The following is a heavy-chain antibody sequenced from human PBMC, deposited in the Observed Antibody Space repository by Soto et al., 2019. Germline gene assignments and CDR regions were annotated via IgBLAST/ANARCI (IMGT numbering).Heavy chain of an antibody. J-gene: IGHJ4*02. CDR2: INHSGST. D-gene: IGHD3-3*01. Sequence: QGQLQPWGAGLLKPSETLSLTCAVYGGSFSGYYWSWIRQLPGKGLEWIGEINHSGSTNYNPSLKSRVTISVYTSKNQFSLKLSSVTAADTAVYYCARRGAAYHDFWSGYYPFDYWGQGTLVTVSS. V-gene: IGHV4-34*01. CDR1: GGSFSGYY. CDR3: ARRGAAYHDFWSGYYPFDY.